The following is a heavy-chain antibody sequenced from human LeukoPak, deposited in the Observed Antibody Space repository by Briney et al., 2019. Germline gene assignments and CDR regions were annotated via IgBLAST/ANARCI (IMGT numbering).Heavy chain of an antibody. CDR1: GFTFDEYG. Sequence: GGSLRLSCAASGFTFDEYGMHWVRQAPGKGLEWVSLISGDGGSTFYADSVKGRFTISRDNSKNTLYLQMNRLRTEDTALYYCAKDQWQAGGFDYWGQGTLVTVSS. CDR2: ISGDGGST. J-gene: IGHJ4*02. CDR3: AKDQWQAGGFDY. V-gene: IGHV3-43*02. D-gene: IGHD6-19*01.